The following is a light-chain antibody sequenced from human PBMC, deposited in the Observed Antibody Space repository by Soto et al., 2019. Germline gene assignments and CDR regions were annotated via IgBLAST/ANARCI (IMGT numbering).Light chain of an antibody. CDR3: QQYYSYPLT. Sequence: IRMHQSPSSLSVSPGDRVTXXCRASQVISSYLAWYQQKPGKAPKLLIYAASTLQSGVPSRFSGSGSGTDFTLTISCLQSEDFATYYCQQYYSYPLTVGGGTKV. CDR2: AAS. V-gene: IGKV1-8*01. CDR1: QVISSY. J-gene: IGKJ4*01.